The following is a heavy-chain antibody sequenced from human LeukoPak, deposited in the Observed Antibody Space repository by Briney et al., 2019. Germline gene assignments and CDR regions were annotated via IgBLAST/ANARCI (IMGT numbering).Heavy chain of an antibody. J-gene: IGHJ5*02. CDR3: ARSTRPP. CDR2: IKQDGNEK. Sequence: PGGSLRLSCAASGFRFNTYWMSWVRQAPGKGLEWVANIKQDGNEKYYVDSVKGRFTISRDNAKNSLYLQMNSLRAEDTAVYYCARSTRPPWGQGTLVTVSS. V-gene: IGHV3-7*01. D-gene: IGHD1-1*01. CDR1: GFRFNTYW.